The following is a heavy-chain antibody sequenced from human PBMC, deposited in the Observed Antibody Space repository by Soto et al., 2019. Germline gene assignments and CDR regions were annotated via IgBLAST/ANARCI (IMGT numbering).Heavy chain of an antibody. D-gene: IGHD3-9*01. CDR2: LYTGGSA. V-gene: IGHV3-53*01. CDR1: GFSFTDHY. Sequence: LRLSCAASGFSFTDHYMTWVRQAPGKGLEWVSVLYTGGSAYYGDSVKGRFTISRDSSTNTLYLQMNSLKVGDTAFYFCARSFNDWTTYFDYWSEGTLVTSPQ. J-gene: IGHJ4*02. CDR3: ARSFNDWTTYFDY.